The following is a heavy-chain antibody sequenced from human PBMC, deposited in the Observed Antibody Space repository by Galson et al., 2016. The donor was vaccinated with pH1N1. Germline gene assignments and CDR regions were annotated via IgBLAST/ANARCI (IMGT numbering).Heavy chain of an antibody. CDR3: ARDEGYVNYYRGMDV. CDR2: IYTGGIT. V-gene: IGHV3-53*01. D-gene: IGHD5-12*01. CDR1: GFSVRSNY. Sequence: SLRLSCAVSGFSVRSNYMSWVRQAPGKGLEWVSVIYTGGITQYAASVKGRFTISRDNSKNTLYLQMNSLRAEDTAIYFCARDEGYVNYYRGMDVWGQGTTVIVSS. J-gene: IGHJ6*02.